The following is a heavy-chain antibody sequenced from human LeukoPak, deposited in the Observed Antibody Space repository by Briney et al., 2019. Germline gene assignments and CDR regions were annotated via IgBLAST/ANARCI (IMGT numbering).Heavy chain of an antibody. CDR1: GGSISSSSYY. Sequence: SETLSLTCTVSGGSISSSSYYWGWIRQPPGKGLEWIGSIYYSGSTYYNPSLKSRVTISVDTSKSQFSLKLSSVTAADTAVYYCARARAVAVVFFSKRYYFDYWGQGTLVTVSS. J-gene: IGHJ4*02. CDR2: IYYSGST. D-gene: IGHD6-19*01. CDR3: ARARAVAVVFFSKRYYFDY. V-gene: IGHV4-39*07.